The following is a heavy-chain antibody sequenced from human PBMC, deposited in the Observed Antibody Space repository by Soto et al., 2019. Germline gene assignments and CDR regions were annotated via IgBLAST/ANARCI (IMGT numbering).Heavy chain of an antibody. V-gene: IGHV4-4*02. CDR1: SGSISSSNW. D-gene: IGHD6-13*01. CDR2: IYHSGST. Sequence: QVQLQESGPGLVKPSGTLSLTCAVSSGSISSSNWWSWVRQPPGKGLEWIGEIYHSGSTNYNPSLKSRVNISVDKSKTQFSLKLSSVTAADTAVYYCARDRIAAAGTSSAGIDYWGQGTLVTVSS. J-gene: IGHJ4*02. CDR3: ARDRIAAAGTSSAGIDY.